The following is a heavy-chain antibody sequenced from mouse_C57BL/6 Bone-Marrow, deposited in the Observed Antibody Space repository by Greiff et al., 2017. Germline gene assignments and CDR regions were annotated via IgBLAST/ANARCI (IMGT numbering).Heavy chain of an antibody. CDR2: IYPRSGNT. D-gene: IGHD1-1*01. V-gene: IGHV1-81*01. Sequence: VKLMESGAELARPGASVKLSCKASGYTFTSYGISWVKQRTGQGLEWIGEIYPRSGNTYYNEKFKGKATLTADKSSSTAYMELRSLTSEDSAVYFCAQIYYYGSSLFAYWGQGTLVTVSA. CDR3: AQIYYYGSSLFAY. J-gene: IGHJ3*01. CDR1: GYTFTSYG.